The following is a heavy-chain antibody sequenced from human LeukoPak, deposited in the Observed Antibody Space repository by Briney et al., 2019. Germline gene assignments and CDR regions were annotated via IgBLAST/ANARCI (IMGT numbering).Heavy chain of an antibody. Sequence: ASVKVSCTASQYSFSDYAIHWVRQAPGQRLEWMGWINAGNGNTKYSQKFQGRVTITRDTSASTAYMELSSLRSEDTAVYYCARDCSGFFDPWGQGTLVTVSS. CDR3: ARDCSGFFDP. J-gene: IGHJ5*02. V-gene: IGHV1-3*01. D-gene: IGHD2-15*01. CDR2: INAGNGNT. CDR1: QYSFSDYA.